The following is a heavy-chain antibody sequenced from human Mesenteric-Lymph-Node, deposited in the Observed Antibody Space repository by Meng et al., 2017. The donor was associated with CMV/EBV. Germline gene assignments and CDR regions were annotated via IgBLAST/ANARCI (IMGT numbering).Heavy chain of an antibody. D-gene: IGHD3-16*01. V-gene: IGHV3-15*01. CDR1: GFTFRNAW. Sequence: GGSLRLSCVGSGFTFRNAWMSWVRQAPGKGLEWVAHFKSGADGGSTDYAAPVKGRFRISRDDSRNTLYLQMNSLKTEDTAFYYCTAITFVEKYYGMDVWGQGTTVTVSS. CDR2: FKSGADGGST. CDR3: TAITFVEKYYGMDV. J-gene: IGHJ6*02.